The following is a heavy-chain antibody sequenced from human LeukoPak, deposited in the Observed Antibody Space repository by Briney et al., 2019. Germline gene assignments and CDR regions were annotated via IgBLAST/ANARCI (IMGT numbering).Heavy chain of an antibody. Sequence: PGGPLRLSCAASGFTVSSNYMSWVRQAPGEGLEWVSVIYSGGSTYSANSVKSNFTISRDNSNNTLYLQMNSLRAENTAVYYCARDPYSGSYGNNYYYYMDVWGKGTTVTISS. J-gene: IGHJ6*03. CDR1: GFTVSSNY. CDR3: ARDPYSGSYGNNYYYYMDV. CDR2: IYSGGST. V-gene: IGHV3-66*01. D-gene: IGHD5-12*01.